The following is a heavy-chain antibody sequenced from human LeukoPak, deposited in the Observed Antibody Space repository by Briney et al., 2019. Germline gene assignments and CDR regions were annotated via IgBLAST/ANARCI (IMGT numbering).Heavy chain of an antibody. CDR1: GGSFSGYY. CDR2: INHSGST. CDR3: ARRVRGSYYYYYYMDV. D-gene: IGHD3-10*01. V-gene: IGHV4-34*01. J-gene: IGHJ6*03. Sequence: SETLCLTCAVYGGSFSGYYWSWIRQPPGKGLEWIGEINHSGSTNYNPSLKSRVTISVDTSKHQFSLKLSSVTAADPAVYYCARRVRGSYYYYYYMDVWGKGTTVTVSS.